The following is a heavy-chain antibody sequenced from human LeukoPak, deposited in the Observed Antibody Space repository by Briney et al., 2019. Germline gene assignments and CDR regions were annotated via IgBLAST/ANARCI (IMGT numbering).Heavy chain of an antibody. CDR3: ASLGTLVP. J-gene: IGHJ5*02. D-gene: IGHD3-9*01. V-gene: IGHV3-74*03. CDR2: INTDVSIT. CDR1: GFSFANSV. Sequence: GSLRLSCAASGFSFANSVISWIRQAPGKGLVWVSRINTDVSITTYADSVKGRFTISRDNAKNTLYLQMNSLRDEDTAVYYCASLGTLVPWGQGTLVTVSS.